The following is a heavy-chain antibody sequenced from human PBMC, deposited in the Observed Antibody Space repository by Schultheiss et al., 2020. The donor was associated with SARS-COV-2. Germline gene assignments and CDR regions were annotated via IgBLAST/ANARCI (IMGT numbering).Heavy chain of an antibody. CDR3: ARNPAGPVDTAMVTGYYFDY. J-gene: IGHJ4*02. D-gene: IGHD5-18*01. CDR2: ITPYNGLT. Sequence: ASVKVSCLASGYTFPNYGISWVRQAPGQGLEWMGWITPYNGLTKYAQNLQGWVTMTRDTSISTAYMELSRLRSDDTAVYYCARNPAGPVDTAMVTGYYFDYWGQGTLVTVSS. CDR1: GYTFPNYG. V-gene: IGHV1-18*01.